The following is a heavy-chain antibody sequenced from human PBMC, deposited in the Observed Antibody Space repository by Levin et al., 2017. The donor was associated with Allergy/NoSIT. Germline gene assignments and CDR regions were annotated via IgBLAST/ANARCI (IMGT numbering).Heavy chain of an antibody. CDR3: TTAPDNGYYEGSFDY. Sequence: GGSLRLSCAALGFSFGDAWMSWVRQTPGKGLEWVGRIKTKSDGATTDYAAAVQGRFTISRDDAIHILYLEMDSLKTDDTGVYYCTTAPDNGYYEGSFDYWGRGTPVTVSS. D-gene: IGHD5-18*01. CDR1: GFSFGDAW. J-gene: IGHJ4*02. CDR2: IKTKSDGATT. V-gene: IGHV3-15*01.